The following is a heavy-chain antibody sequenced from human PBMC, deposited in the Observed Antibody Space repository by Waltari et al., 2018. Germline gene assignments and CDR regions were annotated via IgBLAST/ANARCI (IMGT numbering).Heavy chain of an antibody. J-gene: IGHJ3*02. D-gene: IGHD3-10*01. CDR3: GGRYYGSGSYYRGAFDI. CDR2: ISTSGST. Sequence: QVQLQESGPGLVKPSQTLSLTCTVSGGSISSGSYYWSWIRQPAGKGLEWIGYISTSGSTNYNPPLKTRVTISVDTSKNQFALKLSSVTAADTAVYYCGGRYYGSGSYYRGAFDIWGQGTMVTVSS. V-gene: IGHV4-61*09. CDR1: GGSISSGSYY.